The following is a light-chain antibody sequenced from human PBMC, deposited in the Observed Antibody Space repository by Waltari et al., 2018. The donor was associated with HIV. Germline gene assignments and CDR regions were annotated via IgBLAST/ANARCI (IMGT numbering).Light chain of an antibody. V-gene: IGLV7-46*01. CDR2: DTT. Sequence: QAVVTQEPSLTVSPGGTVTLTCGSRTGDVTTGHYAYWFQQMPGQAPRPLIYDTTHKHSWTPARFSGSLPGGKASLTLSGAQPEDEAEYYCLLSSSGARVFGGGTKLTVL. CDR1: TGDVTTGHY. CDR3: LLSSSGARV. J-gene: IGLJ3*02.